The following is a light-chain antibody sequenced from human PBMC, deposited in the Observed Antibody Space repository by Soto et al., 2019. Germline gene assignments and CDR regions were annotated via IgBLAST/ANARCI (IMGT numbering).Light chain of an antibody. J-gene: IGKJ2*01. Sequence: LTQSPGTLSLSPGESATLSCRAAQSVDSRHLTWFQQKPGQAPRLLIYCSSIRATGIPDRFSGSGSGTDFRMTINILDPEDFSFYYCVQFPGSPPAFSFAQRTKLEL. CDR1: QSVDSRH. CDR2: CSS. CDR3: VQFPGSPPAFS. V-gene: IGKV3-20*01.